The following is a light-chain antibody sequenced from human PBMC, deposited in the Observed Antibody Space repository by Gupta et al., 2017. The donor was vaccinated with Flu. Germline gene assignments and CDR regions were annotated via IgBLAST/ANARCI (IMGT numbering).Light chain of an antibody. V-gene: IGKV3-20*01. Sequence: DIVLTQSPGTLSLSPGERATLSCRASPSVSSRYLAWYQQKPGQAPRLLIYGASSRATGIPDRFSGSGSGTDFTLTISRLEPEDFAVYYCQQYGSSPPYTFGQGTKLEIK. CDR2: GAS. CDR1: PSVSSRY. CDR3: QQYGSSPPYT. J-gene: IGKJ2*01.